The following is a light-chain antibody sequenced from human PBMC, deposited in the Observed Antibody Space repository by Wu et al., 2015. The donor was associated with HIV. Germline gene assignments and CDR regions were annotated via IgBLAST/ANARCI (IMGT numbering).Light chain of an antibody. CDR2: GAS. CDR1: QSISSN. J-gene: IGKJ5*01. Sequence: GERATLSXRASQSISSNLAWYQQKPGQAPRLLIYGASTRATGVPARFSGSGSGTEFTLTITSLQSEDFALYYCQQYNDWITFGQGTRLEIK. CDR3: QQYNDWIT. V-gene: IGKV3-15*01.